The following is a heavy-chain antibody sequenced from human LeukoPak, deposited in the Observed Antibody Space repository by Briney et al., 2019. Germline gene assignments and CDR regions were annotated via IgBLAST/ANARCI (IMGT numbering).Heavy chain of an antibody. D-gene: IGHD6-13*01. CDR1: GFTFSSYG. V-gene: IGHV3-30*02. J-gene: IGHJ4*02. CDR2: IRYDGSNK. CDR3: AAAAAPYDY. Sequence: GGSLRLSCAASGFTFSSYGMHWVRQAPGKGLEWVAFIRYDGSNKYYADSVKGRFTISRDNAKNSLYLQMNSLRAEDTAVYYCAAAAAPYDYWGQGTLVTVSS.